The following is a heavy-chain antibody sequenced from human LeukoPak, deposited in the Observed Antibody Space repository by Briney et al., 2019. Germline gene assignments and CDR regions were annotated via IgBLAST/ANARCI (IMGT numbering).Heavy chain of an antibody. CDR1: GFTFSSYG. J-gene: IGHJ4*02. CDR3: ARVLHHYDSSDSFDY. CDR2: ISYDGSNK. Sequence: GGSLRLSCAASGFTFSSYGMHWVRQAPGKGLEWVAVISYDGSNKYYADSVKGRFTISRDNSKNTLYLQMNSLRAEDTAVYYCARVLHHYDSSDSFDYWGQGTLVTVSS. D-gene: IGHD3-22*01. V-gene: IGHV3-30*03.